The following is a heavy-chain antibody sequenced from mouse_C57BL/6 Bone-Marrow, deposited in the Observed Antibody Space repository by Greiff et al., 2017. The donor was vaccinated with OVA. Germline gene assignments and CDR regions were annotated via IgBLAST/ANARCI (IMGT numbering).Heavy chain of an antibody. Sequence: VQLQQSGAELVRPGASVTLSCTASGYTFTDYEMHWVKQTPVHGLEWIGAIDPETGGTAYNQKFKGKAILTADKSSSTAYLELRSLTSEDSAGYCGRKGYGNYYAMDYWGQGTSVTVSA. CDR1: GYTFTDYE. V-gene: IGHV1-15*01. J-gene: IGHJ4*01. D-gene: IGHD2-1*01. CDR3: RKGYGNYYAMDY. CDR2: IDPETGGT.